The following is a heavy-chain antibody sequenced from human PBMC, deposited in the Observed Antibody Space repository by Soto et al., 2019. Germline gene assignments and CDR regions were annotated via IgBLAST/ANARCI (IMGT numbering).Heavy chain of an antibody. D-gene: IGHD3-16*02. CDR3: ARIVESGYTIDFDL. CDR2: IYYSGST. J-gene: IGHJ2*01. V-gene: IGHV4-30-4*01. CDR1: GGSISSSDYY. Sequence: QVQLQVSGPGLVKPSQTLSVTCTVPGGSISSSDYYWSWIRQPPGKGLEWIGYIYYSGSTNYNPSLSSRVSISVDTSKNQFSLNLSSVTAADTAVYYCARIVESGYTIDFDLWGRGTLVTVSS.